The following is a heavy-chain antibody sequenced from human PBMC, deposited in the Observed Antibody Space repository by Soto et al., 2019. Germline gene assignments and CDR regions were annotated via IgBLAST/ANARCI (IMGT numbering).Heavy chain of an antibody. V-gene: IGHV1-18*01. Sequence: GASVKVFCNAPSYTFTSYCTSWLRQAPGQGLEWIGWISAYTGNTNYAQKHRGRVNMTTATNTSTVYMELRRLRSDDTAVYYCARSYYFYSRSYYLPWGQGTLVTVSS. D-gene: IGHD3-22*01. CDR1: SYTFTSYC. J-gene: IGHJ5*02. CDR3: ARSYYFYSRSYYLP. CDR2: ISAYTGNT.